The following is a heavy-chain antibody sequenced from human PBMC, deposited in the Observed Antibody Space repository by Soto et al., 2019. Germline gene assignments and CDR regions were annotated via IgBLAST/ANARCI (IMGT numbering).Heavy chain of an antibody. D-gene: IGHD3-9*01. CDR3: ARCRYDILTGRPDYYYMDV. V-gene: IGHV3-11*01. CDR1: GFTFSDYY. CDR2: ISSSGSTI. Sequence: PGGSLRLSCAASGFTFSDYYMSWIRQAPGKGLEWVSYISSSGSTIYYADSVKGRFTISRDNAKNSLYLQMNSLRAEDTAVYYCARCRYDILTGRPDYYYMDVWGKGTTVTVSS. J-gene: IGHJ6*03.